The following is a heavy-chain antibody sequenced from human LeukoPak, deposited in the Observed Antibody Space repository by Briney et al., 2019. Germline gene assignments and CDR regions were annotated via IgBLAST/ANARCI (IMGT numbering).Heavy chain of an antibody. J-gene: IGHJ4*02. Sequence: GGSLRLSCAASGFTVSSNYMSWVRQAPGKGLEWVSVIYSGGSTYYADSVKGRFTISRDNSKNTLYLQMNSLRAEDTAVYYCAKDPGGYSYGPQLDYWGQGTLATVSS. D-gene: IGHD5-18*01. CDR3: AKDPGGYSYGPQLDY. V-gene: IGHV3-53*01. CDR1: GFTVSSNY. CDR2: IYSGGST.